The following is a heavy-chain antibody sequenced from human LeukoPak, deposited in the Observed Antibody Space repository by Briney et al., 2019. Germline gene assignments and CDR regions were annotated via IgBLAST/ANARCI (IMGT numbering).Heavy chain of an antibody. V-gene: IGHV4-59*01. CDR2: IYYSGST. D-gene: IGHD6-6*01. CDR3: ARVLSTIAARPFDY. Sequence: PSETLSLTCTVSGGSISNNYWSWIRQPPGKGLEWIGYIYYSGSTNFNPALKSRVTISVDTSKKQFSLKLTSVTAADTAVYYCARVLSTIAARPFDYWGQGALVTVSS. CDR1: GGSISNNY. J-gene: IGHJ4*02.